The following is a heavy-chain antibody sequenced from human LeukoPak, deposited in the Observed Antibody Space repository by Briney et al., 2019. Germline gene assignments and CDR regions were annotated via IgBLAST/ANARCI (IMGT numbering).Heavy chain of an antibody. D-gene: IGHD5-24*01. J-gene: IGHJ3*02. CDR3: ARTEMATYGFDI. V-gene: IGHV3-30*04. CDR1: GFTFSSHA. Sequence: GGSLRLSCAASGFTFSSHAMHWVRQAPGKGLEWVAVISYDGTNRYYADSVKGRFTISRDNSKNTLYLQMNSLRAEDTAVYYCARTEMATYGFDIWGQGTMVTVSS. CDR2: ISYDGTNR.